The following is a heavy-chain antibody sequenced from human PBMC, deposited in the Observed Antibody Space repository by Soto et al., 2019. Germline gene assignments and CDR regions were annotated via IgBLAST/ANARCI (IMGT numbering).Heavy chain of an antibody. V-gene: IGHV1-69*01. D-gene: IGHD2-21*01. Sequence: QVQLVQSGAEVKKPGSSVKVSCKASGGTFSSNAISWVRQAPGQALEWMGGIMPVFAIENYAQKFQGRVTITADESTSTAYMELSSLRSDDTAVYYCARARHMDCDPIRGCLDVWGQGTTVTVSS. CDR3: ARARHMDCDPIRGCLDV. CDR1: GGTFSSNA. J-gene: IGHJ6*02. CDR2: IMPVFAIE.